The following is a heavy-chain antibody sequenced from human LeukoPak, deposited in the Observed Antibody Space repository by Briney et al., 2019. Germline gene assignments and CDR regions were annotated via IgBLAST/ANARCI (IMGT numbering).Heavy chain of an antibody. CDR3: IPPAAGLRRTISTEYFQH. D-gene: IGHD6-13*01. CDR2: ISSSGETI. Sequence: GSLRLSCAAAGLTFSSYEMYWVRQAPGKGLAWVSYISSSGETIYYADSVKGRFTISRENANKSLYLRMSSLRVEDTAIYYCIPPAAGLRRTISTEYFQHWGQGALVTVSS. J-gene: IGHJ1*01. CDR1: GLTFSSYE. V-gene: IGHV3-48*03.